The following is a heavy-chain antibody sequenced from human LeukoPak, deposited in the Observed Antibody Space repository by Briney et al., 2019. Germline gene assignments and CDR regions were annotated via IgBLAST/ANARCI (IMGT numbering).Heavy chain of an antibody. V-gene: IGHV4-34*01. CDR3: ARAIDYDFWSGYYPRYFDY. CDR2: IYHSGST. Sequence: SETLSLTCAVYGGSFSGYYWSWLRQPPGKGLEWIGYIYHSGSTYYNPSLKSRVTISVDRSKNQFSLKLSSVTAADTAVYYCARAIDYDFWSGYYPRYFDYWGQGTLVTVSS. CDR1: GGSFSGYY. D-gene: IGHD3-3*01. J-gene: IGHJ4*02.